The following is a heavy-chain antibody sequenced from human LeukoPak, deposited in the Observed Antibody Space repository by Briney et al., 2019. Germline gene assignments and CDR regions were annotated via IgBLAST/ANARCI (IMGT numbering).Heavy chain of an antibody. CDR1: GYTFTGYY. V-gene: IGHV1-2*02. CDR2: INPNSGGT. J-gene: IGHJ5*02. CDR3: ARGDGDYVRRNWFDP. D-gene: IGHD4-17*01. Sequence: ASVKVSCKASGYTFTGYYMHWVRQAPGQGLEWMGWINPNSGGTNYAQKFQGRVTMTRDTSISTAYMELSRLRSDDTAVYYCARGDGDYVRRNWFDPWGQGTLVTVSS.